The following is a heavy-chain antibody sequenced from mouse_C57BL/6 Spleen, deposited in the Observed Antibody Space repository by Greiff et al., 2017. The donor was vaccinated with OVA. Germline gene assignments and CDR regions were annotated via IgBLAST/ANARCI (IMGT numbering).Heavy chain of an antibody. Sequence: QVQLQQSGAELVKPGASVKLSCKASGYTFTSYWMHWVKQRPGQGLEWIGMIHPNSGSTNYNEKFKSKATLTVDKSSSTAYMQLSSLTSEDSAVYYCAREFNWDYAMDYWGQGTSVTVSS. CDR3: AREFNWDYAMDY. CDR1: GYTFTSYW. D-gene: IGHD4-1*01. J-gene: IGHJ4*01. V-gene: IGHV1-64*01. CDR2: IHPNSGST.